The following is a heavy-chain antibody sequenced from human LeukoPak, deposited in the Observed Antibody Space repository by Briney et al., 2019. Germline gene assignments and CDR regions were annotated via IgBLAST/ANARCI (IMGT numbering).Heavy chain of an antibody. CDR1: GYAFTSSY. Sequence: ASVKVSCKASGYAFTSSYITWVRQAPGQGLEWMGWISGYNGHTSYAQNLQGRVTMTTDTSTSTAYMELRSLRSGDTAVYYCARVRDYYDSSVYLSNFDYWGRGTLVTVSS. CDR2: ISGYNGHT. D-gene: IGHD3-22*01. J-gene: IGHJ4*02. V-gene: IGHV1-18*01. CDR3: ARVRDYYDSSVYLSNFDY.